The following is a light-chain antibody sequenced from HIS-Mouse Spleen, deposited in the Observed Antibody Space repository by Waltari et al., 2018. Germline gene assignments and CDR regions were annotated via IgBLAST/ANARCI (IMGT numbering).Light chain of an antibody. J-gene: IGLJ3*02. CDR2: EVS. CDR3: SSYAGSNNYWV. Sequence: QSALTQPPSASGSPGQSVTISCPGTSSDVGGYNYVSWYQQHPGKAPKLMIYEVSKRPSGVPDRFSGSKSGNTASLTVSGLQAEDEADYYCSSYAGSNNYWVFGGGTKLTVL. V-gene: IGLV2-8*01. CDR1: SSDVGGYNY.